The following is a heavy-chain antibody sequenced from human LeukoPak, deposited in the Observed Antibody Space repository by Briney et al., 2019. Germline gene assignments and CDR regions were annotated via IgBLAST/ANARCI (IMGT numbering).Heavy chain of an antibody. CDR3: VRDGYSYGSLKSFDY. Sequence: GASVKVSCKASGYTFTSYAIHWARQAPGQRLEWMGWINVANGNTKYSQKFQGRVTITRDTSASTAYMELSSLRSEDTAVHYCVRDGYSYGSLKSFDYWGQGTLVTVSS. V-gene: IGHV1-3*01. D-gene: IGHD5-18*01. J-gene: IGHJ4*02. CDR1: GYTFTSYA. CDR2: INVANGNT.